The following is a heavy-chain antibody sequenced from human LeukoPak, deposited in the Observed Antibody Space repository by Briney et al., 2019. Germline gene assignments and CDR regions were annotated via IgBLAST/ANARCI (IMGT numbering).Heavy chain of an antibody. Sequence: PGGSLRLSCAASGFTFSSYAMSWVRQAPGKGLERVSAISGSGGSTYYADSVKGRFTISRDNSKNTLYLQMNSLRAEDTAVYYCAKDQARPYYFDYWGQGTLVTVSS. V-gene: IGHV3-23*01. CDR1: GFTFSSYA. CDR2: ISGSGGST. CDR3: AKDQARPYYFDY. J-gene: IGHJ4*02.